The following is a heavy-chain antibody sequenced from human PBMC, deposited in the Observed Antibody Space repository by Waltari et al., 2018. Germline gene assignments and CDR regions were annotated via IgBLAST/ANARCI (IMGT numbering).Heavy chain of an antibody. CDR3: AREDCSGGSCYSRY. V-gene: IGHV3-33*01. J-gene: IGHJ4*02. Sequence: QVQLVESGGGVVQPGRSLRLSCAASGFTFSSYGMHWVRQAPGKGLEWVAVIWYDGINKYYADSVKGRFTISRDNSKNTLYLQMNSLIAEDTAVYYCAREDCSGGSCYSRYWGQGTLVTVSS. D-gene: IGHD2-15*01. CDR1: GFTFSSYG. CDR2: IWYDGINK.